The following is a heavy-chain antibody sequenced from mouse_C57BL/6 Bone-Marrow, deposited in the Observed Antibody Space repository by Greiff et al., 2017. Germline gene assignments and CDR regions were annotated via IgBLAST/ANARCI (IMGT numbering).Heavy chain of an antibody. V-gene: IGHV14-4*01. J-gene: IGHJ2*01. D-gene: IGHD2-4*01. CDR1: GFNIKDDY. Sequence: EVQLQQSGAELVRPGASVKLSCTASGFNIKDDYMHWVKQRPEQGLEWIGWIDPENGDTEYASKFQGKATITADTSSTTAYLQLSSLTSEDTAVYYCTAYDYDYFDYWGQGTTLTVSS. CDR2: IDPENGDT. CDR3: TAYDYDYFDY.